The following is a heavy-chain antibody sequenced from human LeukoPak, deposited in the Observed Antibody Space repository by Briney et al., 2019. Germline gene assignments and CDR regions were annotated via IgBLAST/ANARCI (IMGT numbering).Heavy chain of an antibody. CDR1: GFIFGSHA. V-gene: IGHV3-23*01. Sequence: GGSLRLSCAASGFIFGSHAISWVRQAPGKGLEWVSGISSSGATTYYADSVKGRFTISRDNSKSSLYLLMNSLRAEDTAVYHCAKVTLGYSYGPPHSWGQGTLVTV. CDR2: ISSSGATT. J-gene: IGHJ4*02. D-gene: IGHD5-18*01. CDR3: AKVTLGYSYGPPHS.